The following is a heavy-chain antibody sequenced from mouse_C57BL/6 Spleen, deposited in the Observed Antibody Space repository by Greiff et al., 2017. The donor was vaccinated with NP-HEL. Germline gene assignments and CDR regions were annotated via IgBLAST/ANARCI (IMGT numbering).Heavy chain of an antibody. CDR1: GYTFTSYW. CDR3: ARGAFITTVVATGADFDY. V-gene: IGHV1-52*01. D-gene: IGHD1-1*01. J-gene: IGHJ2*01. CDR2: IDPSDSET. Sequence: QVQLQQPGAELVRPGSSVKLSCKASGYTFTSYWMHWVKQRPIQGLEWIGNIDPSDSETHYNQKFKDKATLTVDKSSSTAYMQLSSLTSEDSAVYYCARGAFITTVVATGADFDYWGQGTTLTVSS.